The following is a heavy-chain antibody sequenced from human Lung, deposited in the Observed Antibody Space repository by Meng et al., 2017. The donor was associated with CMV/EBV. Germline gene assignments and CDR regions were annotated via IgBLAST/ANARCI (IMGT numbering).Heavy chain of an antibody. Sequence: SXAASGFTVSSNYMSWVRQAPGKGLEWVSVIYSGGSTYYADSVKGRFTISRDNSKNTLYLQMNSLRAEDTAVYYCARNNCSSTSCYSLYYYGMDVWGQGTTVXVSS. D-gene: IGHD2-2*01. CDR1: GFTVSSNY. CDR3: ARNNCSSTSCYSLYYYGMDV. J-gene: IGHJ6*02. V-gene: IGHV3-53*01. CDR2: IYSGGST.